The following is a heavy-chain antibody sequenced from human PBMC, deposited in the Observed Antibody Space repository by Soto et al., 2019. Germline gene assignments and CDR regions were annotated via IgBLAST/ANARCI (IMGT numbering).Heavy chain of an antibody. D-gene: IGHD6-19*01. CDR2: INPHGSST. Sequence: GRALRLSCGAYGFTLSRYWMHWVRHVPGNGLLWVSHINPHGSSTDYADSVKGRFTISRDNGKNTVYLQMNSLRAEDKAVYYSVRGGEQWLPRRHSDHW. CDR3: VRGGEQWLPRRHSDH. CDR1: GFTLSRYW. V-gene: IGHV3-74*01. J-gene: IGHJ1*01.